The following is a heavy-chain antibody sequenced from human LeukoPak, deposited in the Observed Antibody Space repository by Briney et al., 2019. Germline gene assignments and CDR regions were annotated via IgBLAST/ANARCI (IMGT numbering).Heavy chain of an antibody. CDR2: ISESGSTK. CDR3: ARGWRYGGLHFDY. J-gene: IGHJ4*02. V-gene: IGHV3-48*03. Sequence: GGSLRLPRSASGFHFGNHELIWLRQAPAKGLEWVAYISESGSTKYYADSVRGRFTISRDNAKNSLYLQMNSLSAEDTAVYYCARGWRYGGLHFDYWGQGTLVTVSS. CDR1: GFHFGNHE. D-gene: IGHD5-12*01.